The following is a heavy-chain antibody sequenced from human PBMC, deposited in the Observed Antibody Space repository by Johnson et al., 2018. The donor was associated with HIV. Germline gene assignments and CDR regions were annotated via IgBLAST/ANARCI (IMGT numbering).Heavy chain of an antibody. V-gene: IGHV3-30*18. CDR2: ISYDGSNK. Sequence: QVQLVESGGGVVQPGRSLRLSCAASEFNFSNYDMHWVRQAPGKGLEWVAVISYDGSNKYYADSLKGRFTISRDNSKSTMYLQMNSLRAEDTAVYYCANGPIKYSRSSRGGAFEIWGQGTTVIVSS. D-gene: IGHD6-6*01. J-gene: IGHJ3*02. CDR1: EFNFSNYD. CDR3: ANGPIKYSRSSRGGAFEI.